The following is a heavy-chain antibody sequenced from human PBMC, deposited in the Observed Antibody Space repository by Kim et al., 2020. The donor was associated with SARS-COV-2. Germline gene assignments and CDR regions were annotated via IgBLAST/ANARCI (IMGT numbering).Heavy chain of an antibody. D-gene: IGHD5-12*01. CDR3: TTDGYSGYDYGGYYYGMDV. Sequence: GGSLRLSCAASGFTFSNAWMSWVRQAPGKGLEWVGRIKSKTDGGTTDYAAPVKGRFTISRDGSKNTLYLQMNSLKTEDTAVYYCTTDGYSGYDYGGYYYGMDVWGQGTTVTVSS. J-gene: IGHJ6*02. CDR2: IKSKTDGGTT. V-gene: IGHV3-15*01. CDR1: GFTFSNAW.